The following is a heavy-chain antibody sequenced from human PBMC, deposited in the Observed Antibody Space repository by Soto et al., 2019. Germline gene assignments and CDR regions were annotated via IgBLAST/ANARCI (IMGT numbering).Heavy chain of an antibody. J-gene: IGHJ5*02. CDR3: ARGSSTSVTRSRWFDP. D-gene: IGHD2-2*01. Sequence: ASVKVSCKASGYTFTSYGISWVRQAPGRGLEWMGWISAYNGNKNYAQKLQGRVTMTTDTSTSTAYMELRSLRSDDTAVYYCARGSSTSVTRSRWFDPWGHGPLITVSS. CDR2: ISAYNGNK. CDR1: GYTFTSYG. V-gene: IGHV1-18*01.